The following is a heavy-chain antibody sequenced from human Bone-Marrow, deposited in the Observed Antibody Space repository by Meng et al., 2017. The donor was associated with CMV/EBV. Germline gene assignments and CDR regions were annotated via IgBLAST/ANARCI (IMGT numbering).Heavy chain of an antibody. V-gene: IGHV3-7*03. CDR2: IKPDGSER. D-gene: IGHD3-22*01. CDR1: GTKCGYYL. Sequence: GESLKISCVSSGTKCGYYLMTWVRQAPGKGLEWVANIKPDGSERYHVDSVKGRFTISRDNAKNSLYLQMNSLRAEDTALYYCSKDSSAYYYDMRPKGGFDFWGQGTLVTVSS. CDR3: SKDSSAYYYDMRPKGGFDF. J-gene: IGHJ4*02.